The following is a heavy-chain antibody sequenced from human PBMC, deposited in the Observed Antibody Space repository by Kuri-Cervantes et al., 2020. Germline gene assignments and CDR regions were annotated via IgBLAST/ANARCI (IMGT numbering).Heavy chain of an antibody. Sequence: GESLKISCAASGFTFSSYAMSWVRQALGKGLEWVSYMSSSGSTIYYADSVKGRFTISRDNAKNSLYLQMNSLRAEDTAVYYCARDTADGSDYWGQGTVVTVSS. D-gene: IGHD6-13*01. J-gene: IGHJ4*02. CDR1: GFTFSSYA. V-gene: IGHV3-48*04. CDR2: MSSSGSTI. CDR3: ARDTADGSDY.